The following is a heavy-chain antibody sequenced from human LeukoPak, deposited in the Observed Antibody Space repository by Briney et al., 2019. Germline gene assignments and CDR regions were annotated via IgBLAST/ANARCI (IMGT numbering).Heavy chain of an antibody. D-gene: IGHD3-10*01. CDR3: ARSGAYGSGSYLSY. V-gene: IGHV1-2*02. CDR2: IDPNSGGT. CDR1: GYTFTGYY. Sequence: ASVKVSCKASGYTFTGYYMHWVRQAPGQGLEWMGWIDPNSGGTNYAQKFRGRVTMTRDTSISTAYMELGSLRSDDTAVYYCARSGAYGSGSYLSYWGQGTLVTVSS. J-gene: IGHJ4*02.